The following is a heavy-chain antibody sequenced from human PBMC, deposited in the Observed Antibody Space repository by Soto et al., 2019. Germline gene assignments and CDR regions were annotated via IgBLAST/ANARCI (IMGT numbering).Heavy chain of an antibody. V-gene: IGHV3-48*02. CDR1: GFVFSSYS. CDR3: ATSGSSGWDFDY. J-gene: IGHJ4*02. D-gene: IGHD6-19*01. Sequence: EVQLVESGGGLIQPGGSLRLSCATSGFVFSSYSMNWARQAPGKGLEWVSYISGSRSRSGYSIYYSDSVNGRFTISRDNAKNSLYLQMNSLRDEDTAVYYCATSGSSGWDFDYWGQGTLVTVSS. CDR2: ISGSRSRSGYSI.